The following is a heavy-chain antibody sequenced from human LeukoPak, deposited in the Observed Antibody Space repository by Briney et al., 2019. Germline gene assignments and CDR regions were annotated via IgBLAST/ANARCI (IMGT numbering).Heavy chain of an antibody. J-gene: IGHJ3*02. V-gene: IGHV3-23*01. CDR1: GFIFSSYA. CDR3: AKDLGSYDAFDI. CDR2: ISGSGGST. Sequence: GGSLRLSCAVSGFIFSSYAMSWVRQAPGKGLEWVSAISGSGGSTYYADSVKGRFTISRDNSKNTLYLQMNSLRAEDTAVYYCAKDLGSYDAFDIWGQGTMVTVSS. D-gene: IGHD1-26*01.